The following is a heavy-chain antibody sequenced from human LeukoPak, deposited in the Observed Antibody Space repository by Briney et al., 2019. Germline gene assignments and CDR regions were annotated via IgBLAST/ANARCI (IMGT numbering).Heavy chain of an antibody. Sequence: GGSLRLSCAASGFTVSGNYMSWVRQAPGRGLEWVSVIYTGGNTYYADSVKGRFTISRDSSKNTLYLQMNSLRGEDTAVYYCARVAATGDYWGQGTLVTVSS. V-gene: IGHV3-66*01. CDR1: GFTVSGNY. CDR3: ARVAATGDY. D-gene: IGHD6-19*01. CDR2: IYTGGNT. J-gene: IGHJ4*02.